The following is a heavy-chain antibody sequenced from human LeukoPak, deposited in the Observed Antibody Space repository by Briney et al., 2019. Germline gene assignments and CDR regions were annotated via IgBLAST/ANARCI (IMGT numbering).Heavy chain of an antibody. Sequence: GGSLRPSCAASGFTFSDYYMSWIRQAPGKGLEWLSFISSSGGIIKYADSVKGRFTISRDNSKNSMYLQINSLRAEDTAVYYCARSFCSGGTCYFVYWGQGTLVTVSS. D-gene: IGHD2-15*01. CDR2: ISSSGGII. J-gene: IGHJ4*02. V-gene: IGHV3-11*01. CDR1: GFTFSDYY. CDR3: ARSFCSGGTCYFVY.